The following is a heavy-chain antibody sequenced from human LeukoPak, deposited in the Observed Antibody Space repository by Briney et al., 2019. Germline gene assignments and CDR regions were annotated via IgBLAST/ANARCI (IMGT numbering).Heavy chain of an antibody. CDR2: ISSTGGST. D-gene: IGHD4-11*01. J-gene: IGHJ5*02. V-gene: IGHV3-23*01. CDR3: AKDDSNYPNWFDP. Sequence: GGSLRLSCAASGFTFSSHAMNWVRQAPGKGLEWVAIISSTGGSTYYTDSVKGRFTISRDNSKNTLYLQMNSLRAEDTAVYYCAKDDSNYPNWFDPWGQGTLVTVSS. CDR1: GFTFSSHA.